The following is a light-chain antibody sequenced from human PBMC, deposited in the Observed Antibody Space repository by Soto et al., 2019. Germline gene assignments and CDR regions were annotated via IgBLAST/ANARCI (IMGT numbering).Light chain of an antibody. Sequence: EIVMTQSPVTLSVSPGERATLSCRAGQSVSRNLAWYQQKPGQPPRHLIYGASTRASDIPARCSGSGSGTEFTLTISSLQSEDFAVYHSQQYNNWPETFGQGTKLEI. J-gene: IGKJ2*01. CDR1: QSVSRN. V-gene: IGKV3-15*01. CDR2: GAS. CDR3: QQYNNWPET.